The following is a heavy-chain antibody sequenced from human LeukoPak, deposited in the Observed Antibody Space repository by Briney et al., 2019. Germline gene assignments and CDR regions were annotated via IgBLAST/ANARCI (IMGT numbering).Heavy chain of an antibody. CDR3: ANDLKATMVRGVIRYDY. D-gene: IGHD3-10*01. V-gene: IGHV3-11*04. Sequence: VGSLRLSCVAPGFTLSDYYMAWIRQPPGKGLEWISFISSSGSTEYYADSVKGRFTISRDTTQNSLYLQMNSLRAEDTAVYYCANDLKATMVRGVIRYDYWGQGTLVTVSS. J-gene: IGHJ4*02. CDR2: ISSSGSTE. CDR1: GFTLSDYY.